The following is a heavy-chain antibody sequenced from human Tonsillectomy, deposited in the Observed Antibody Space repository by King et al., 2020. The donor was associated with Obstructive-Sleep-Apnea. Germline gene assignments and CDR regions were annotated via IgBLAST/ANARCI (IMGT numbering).Heavy chain of an antibody. V-gene: IGHV3-30*04. CDR1: GFAFSNYA. D-gene: IGHD6-19*01. CDR2: ISYDGKNK. CDR3: VSTVTGLDY. Sequence: QLVESGGGVVQPGRSLRLSCAASGFAFSNYAMHWVRQAPGKGLEWVAVISYDGKNKYYADSVKGRFTLSRDNSETTVTLQMNSLRVGDTAVYYCVSTVTGLDYWGQGTLVTVSS. J-gene: IGHJ4*02.